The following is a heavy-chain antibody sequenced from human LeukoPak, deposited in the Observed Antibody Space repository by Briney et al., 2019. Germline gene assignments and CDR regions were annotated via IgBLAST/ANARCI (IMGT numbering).Heavy chain of an antibody. V-gene: IGHV3-30*18. CDR3: AKDDAGLPDY. CDR1: GYTFINYG. J-gene: IGHJ4*02. CDR2: ISYDGSKV. Sequence: GGSLRLSCTASGYTFINYGMHWVRQAPGKGLEWVAVISYDGSKVFYGDFVKGRFTISRDDSKDTVYLQMHSLRVEDMAVYYCAKDDAGLPDYWGQGTLVTASS. D-gene: IGHD2-15*01.